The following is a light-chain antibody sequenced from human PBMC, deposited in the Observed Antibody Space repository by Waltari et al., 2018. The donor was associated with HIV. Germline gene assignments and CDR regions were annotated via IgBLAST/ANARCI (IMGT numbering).Light chain of an antibody. V-gene: IGLV1-40*01. CDR2: GNS. CDR1: SSNTGAGSD. CDR3: QSYDSSLSVVV. J-gene: IGLJ2*01. Sequence: QSVLTQLPSVSGAPGQRVTISCTGSSSNTGAGSDVHWYQHLPGTAPKPLIYGNSNRPSGVPDRFSGSKSGTSASLAITGLQAEDESDYYCQSYDSSLSVVVFGGGTKLTVL.